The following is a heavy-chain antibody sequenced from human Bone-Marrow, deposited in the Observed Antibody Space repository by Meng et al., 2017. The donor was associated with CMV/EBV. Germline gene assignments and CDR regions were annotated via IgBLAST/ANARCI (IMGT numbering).Heavy chain of an antibody. J-gene: IGHJ4*02. V-gene: IGHV3-74*01. Sequence: GGSLRLSCAASGFTFSSYWMHWVRQAPGKGLVWVSRINSDGSSTSYADSVKGRFTISRDNAKNTLYLQMNSLRAEDTAFYYCARGATGTRFDYWGQGTLVTVSS. CDR2: INSDGSST. D-gene: IGHD1-1*01. CDR3: ARGATGTRFDY. CDR1: GFTFSSYW.